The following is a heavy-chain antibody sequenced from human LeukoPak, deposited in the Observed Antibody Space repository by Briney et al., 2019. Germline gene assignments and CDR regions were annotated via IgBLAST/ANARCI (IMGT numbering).Heavy chain of an antibody. CDR3: ARAPPYRRAYYMDV. Sequence: GGSLRLSCAASGFTFSSYWMHWVRQAPGKGLVWVSRINSDGSSTSYADSVKGRFTISRDNAKNTLYLQMNSLRAEDTAVYYCARAPPYRRAYYMDVWGKGTTVTVSS. CDR1: GFTFSSYW. V-gene: IGHV3-74*01. D-gene: IGHD3-16*01. CDR2: INSDGSST. J-gene: IGHJ6*03.